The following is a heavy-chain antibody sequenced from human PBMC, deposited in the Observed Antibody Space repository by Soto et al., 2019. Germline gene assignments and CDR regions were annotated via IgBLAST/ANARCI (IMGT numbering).Heavy chain of an antibody. D-gene: IGHD5-12*01. CDR2: ISYDGSNK. V-gene: IGHV3-30*18. CDR3: AKDFPPKTEYSGYDLGGYYYYYGMDV. J-gene: IGHJ6*02. Sequence: GGSLRLSCAASGFTFSSYGMHWVRQAPGKGLEWVAVISYDGSNKYYADSVKGRFTISRDNSKNTLYLQMNSLRAEDTAVYYCAKDFPPKTEYSGYDLGGYYYYYGMDVWGQGTTVTVSS. CDR1: GFTFSSYG.